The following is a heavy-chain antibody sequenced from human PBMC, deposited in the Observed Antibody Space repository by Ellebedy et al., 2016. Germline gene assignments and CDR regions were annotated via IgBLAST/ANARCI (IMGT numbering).Heavy chain of an antibody. CDR2: IVVGSGNT. Sequence: SVKVSXXASGFTFTSSAVQWVRQARGQRLEWIGWIVVGSGNTNYAQKFQERVTITRDMSTSTAYMELSSLRSEDTAVYYCAAGPVPAAPDYWGQGTLVTVSS. J-gene: IGHJ4*02. CDR1: GFTFTSSA. V-gene: IGHV1-58*01. CDR3: AAGPVPAAPDY. D-gene: IGHD2-2*01.